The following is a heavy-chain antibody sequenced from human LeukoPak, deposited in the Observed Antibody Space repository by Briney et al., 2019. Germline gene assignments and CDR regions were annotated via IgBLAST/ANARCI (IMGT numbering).Heavy chain of an antibody. CDR1: GYTFIGYS. J-gene: IGHJ4*02. CDR2: ITPYNGNT. CDR3: AREYGGNPGLFGY. Sequence: ASVKVSCKASGYTFIGYSISWVRQAPGHGREWMGWITPYNGNTNYVQNFQGRVTMTTDTSTSTAYMELRSLRSDDTAVYYCAREYGGNPGLFGYWGQGTLVTVSS. D-gene: IGHD4-23*01. V-gene: IGHV1-18*01.